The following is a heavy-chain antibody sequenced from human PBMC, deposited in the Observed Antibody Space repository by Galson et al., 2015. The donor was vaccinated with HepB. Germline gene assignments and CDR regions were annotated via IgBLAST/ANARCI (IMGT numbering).Heavy chain of an antibody. CDR1: GFTFSSSA. J-gene: IGHJ5*02. D-gene: IGHD6-19*01. Sequence: SLRLSCAASGFTFSSSAMSWVRQAPGKGLEWVSVISGSGGTTYYADSVKGRFTISRDNSKNTLHLQLNSLRAGDTAVYYCAKGHSSGWDNWFDPWGQGTLVTVSS. CDR2: ISGSGGTT. CDR3: AKGHSSGWDNWFDP. V-gene: IGHV3-23*01.